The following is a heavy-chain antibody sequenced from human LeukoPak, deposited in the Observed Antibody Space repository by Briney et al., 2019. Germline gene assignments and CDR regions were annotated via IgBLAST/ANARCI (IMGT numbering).Heavy chain of an antibody. Sequence: SETLSLTCTVSGDFLSSGDYYCSWIRQPPGKGLEWIGEIHPHGIFYYNSSLMSRVTISIDTSKSQFSLRLTSVTAAATAFYYCARGRDRSKAGDHWGQGSLVTVSS. CDR1: GDFLSSGDYY. CDR3: ARGRDRSKAGDH. V-gene: IGHV4-39*07. J-gene: IGHJ4*02. D-gene: IGHD5-24*01. CDR2: IHPHGIF.